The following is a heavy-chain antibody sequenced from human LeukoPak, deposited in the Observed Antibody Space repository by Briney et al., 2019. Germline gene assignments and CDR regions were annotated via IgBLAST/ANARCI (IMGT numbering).Heavy chain of an antibody. Sequence: GGSLRLSCAASGFTFSSYAMSWVRQAPGKGLEWVSAISGSGGSTYYADSVKGRFTISRDNSKNTLYLQMNSLRAEDTAVYYCAIPRDSGSYFDYWGQGTLVTVFS. J-gene: IGHJ4*02. CDR2: ISGSGGST. V-gene: IGHV3-23*01. CDR3: AIPRDSGSYFDY. D-gene: IGHD1-26*01. CDR1: GFTFSSYA.